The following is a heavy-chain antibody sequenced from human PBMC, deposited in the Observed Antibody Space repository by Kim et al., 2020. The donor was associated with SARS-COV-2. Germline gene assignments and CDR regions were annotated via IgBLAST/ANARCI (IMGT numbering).Heavy chain of an antibody. D-gene: IGHD2-15*01. CDR1: GGTFSSYA. CDR2: IIPIFGTA. Sequence: SVKVSCKASGGTFSSYAISWVRQAPGQGLEWMGGIIPIFGTANYAQKFQGIVTITADESTSTAYMELSSLRSEDTAVYYCASYPGYCSGGSCYQGYYYYGMDVWGQGTTVTVSS. CDR3: ASYPGYCSGGSCYQGYYYYGMDV. V-gene: IGHV1-69*13. J-gene: IGHJ6*02.